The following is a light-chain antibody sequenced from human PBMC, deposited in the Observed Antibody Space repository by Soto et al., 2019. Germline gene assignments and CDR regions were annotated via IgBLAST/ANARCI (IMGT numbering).Light chain of an antibody. Sequence: EIVLTQSPGTLSLSPRERATLSCRASQSVSSSYLAWYQHKPGQAPRLLIYGASSRAPGIPERFSGSGSGTDFTLTISRLEPEDFAVYYCQQYAASPRTFGQGTQVEVK. V-gene: IGKV3-20*01. CDR1: QSVSSSY. J-gene: IGKJ1*01. CDR2: GAS. CDR3: QQYAASPRT.